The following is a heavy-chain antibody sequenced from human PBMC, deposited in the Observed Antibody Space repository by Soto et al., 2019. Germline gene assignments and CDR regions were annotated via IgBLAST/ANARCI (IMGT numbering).Heavy chain of an antibody. CDR2: IYYSGST. D-gene: IGHD2-2*01. V-gene: IGHV4-59*11. CDR3: ARRVGPAAKGWFDP. J-gene: IGHJ5*02. Sequence: PSETLSLTSTVSGGSISSHYWSLIRQPPGKGLEWIGYIYYSGSTNYNPSLKSRVTISVDTSKNQFSLKLSSVTAADTAVYYCARRVGPAAKGWFDPWGQGTLVTVS. CDR1: GGSISSHY.